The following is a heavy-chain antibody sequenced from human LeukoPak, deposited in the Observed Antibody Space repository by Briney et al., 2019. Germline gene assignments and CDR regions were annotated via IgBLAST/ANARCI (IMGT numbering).Heavy chain of an antibody. CDR2: IYYSGST. CDR1: GGSISSYY. CDR3: ARVTIGDGGSYSYYYYYYMDV. Sequence: SETLSLTCTVSGGSISSYYWSWIRQPPGKGLEWIGYIYYSGSTYYNPSLKSRVTISVDRSKNQFSLKLSSVTAADTAVYYCARVTIGDGGSYSYYYYYYMDVWGKGTTVTVSS. V-gene: IGHV4-59*12. J-gene: IGHJ6*03. D-gene: IGHD1-26*01.